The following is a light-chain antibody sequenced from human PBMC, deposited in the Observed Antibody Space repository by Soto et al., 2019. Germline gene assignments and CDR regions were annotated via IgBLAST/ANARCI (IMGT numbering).Light chain of an antibody. CDR1: QSVSSN. J-gene: IGKJ5*01. CDR2: GAS. CDR3: QQEST. Sequence: EIVMTQSPATLSVSPGERATLSCRASQSVSSNLAWYQQKPGQAPRLLIYGASTRATGIPARFSGSGSGTEFTLPISSLQSEDFAVYYCQQESTFGQGTRLEIK. V-gene: IGKV3-15*01.